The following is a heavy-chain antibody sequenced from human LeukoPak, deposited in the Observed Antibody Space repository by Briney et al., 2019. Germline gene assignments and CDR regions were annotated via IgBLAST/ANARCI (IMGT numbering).Heavy chain of an antibody. CDR1: GYTFRNYA. CDR3: TRDCSGGTCSSFWFHP. V-gene: IGHV1-18*01. CDR2: ITAYNGNT. J-gene: IGHJ5*02. Sequence: GASVEVSCKASGYTFRNYAITWVRQAPGQGLEWMGWITAYNGNTDYAQNFRGRVTMTTDTSTATAYMELRNLKSDDTAVYYCTRDCSGGTCSSFWFHPWGQGTLVTVSS. D-gene: IGHD2-15*01.